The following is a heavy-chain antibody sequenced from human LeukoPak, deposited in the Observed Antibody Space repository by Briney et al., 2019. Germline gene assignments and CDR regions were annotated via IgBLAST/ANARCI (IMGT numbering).Heavy chain of an antibody. CDR1: GYSFTSFW. CDR3: ARQKGATQDFDY. J-gene: IGHJ4*02. D-gene: IGHD3-16*01. V-gene: IGHV5-51*01. Sequence: GESLKISCKGSGYSFTSFWIDWVRQMPGKGLGWMGIIYPGDSDTTYSPSFQGQVTISADKSINTAYLQWSSLKASDTAMYYCARQKGATQDFDYWGQGTLVTVSS. CDR2: IYPGDSDT.